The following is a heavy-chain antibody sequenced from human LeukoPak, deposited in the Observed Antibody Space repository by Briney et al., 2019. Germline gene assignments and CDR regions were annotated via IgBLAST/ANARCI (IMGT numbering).Heavy chain of an antibody. CDR3: TTDPRIAAAQPGGADYFDY. V-gene: IGHV3-15*01. CDR1: GFTFSSYS. Sequence: PGGSLRLSCAASGFTFSSYSMSWVRQAPGKGLEWVGRIKSKTDGGTTDYAAPVKGRFTISRDDSKNTLYLQMNSLKTEDTAVYYCTTDPRIAAAQPGGADYFDYWGQGTLVTVSS. D-gene: IGHD6-13*01. J-gene: IGHJ4*02. CDR2: IKSKTDGGTT.